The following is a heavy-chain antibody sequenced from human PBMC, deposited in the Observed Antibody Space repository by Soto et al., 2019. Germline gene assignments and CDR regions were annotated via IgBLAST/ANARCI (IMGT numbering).Heavy chain of an antibody. CDR2: INSDGSST. D-gene: IGHD6-6*01. CDR3: ARDSDIAATYYYYYYGMDV. CDR1: GFTFSSYW. Sequence: GGSLRLSCAASGFTFSSYWMHWVRQAPGKXLVWVSRINSDGSSTSYADSVKGRFTISRDNAKNTLYLQMNSLRAEDTAVYYCARDSDIAATYYYYYYGMDVWGQGTTVTVSS. J-gene: IGHJ6*02. V-gene: IGHV3-74*01.